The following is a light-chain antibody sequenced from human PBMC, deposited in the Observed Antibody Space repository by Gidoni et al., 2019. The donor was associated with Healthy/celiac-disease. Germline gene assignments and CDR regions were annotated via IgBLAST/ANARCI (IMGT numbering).Light chain of an antibody. J-gene: IGKJ5*01. CDR1: QSISSY. CDR3: QQSYSTPIT. V-gene: IGKV1-39*01. CDR2: AAS. Sequence: DLHITHSPSSLSASGGDRVTITCRASQSISSYLNWYQQKPGKAPKLLIYAASSLQSGVPSRCSASGSGKEFTLTSSSLQPEDFATYYCQQSYSTPITFGQGTRLEIK.